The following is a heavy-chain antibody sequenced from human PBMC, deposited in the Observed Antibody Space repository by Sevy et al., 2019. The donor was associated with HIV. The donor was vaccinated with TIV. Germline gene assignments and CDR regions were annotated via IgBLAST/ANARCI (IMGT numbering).Heavy chain of an antibody. J-gene: IGHJ4*02. Sequence: GGSLRLSCGASGFAFSRYGMHWVRQAPGKGLEWVAVIWHAGNYKYYADSVKGRFTISRDNSKNTLYLQMNSLRGDDSAVYFCARDPLYYSHRDSYLLKYYFDYWGQGTQVTVSS. CDR2: IWHAGNYK. CDR3: ARDPLYYSHRDSYLLKYYFDY. CDR1: GFAFSRYG. D-gene: IGHD3-10*01. V-gene: IGHV3-33*01.